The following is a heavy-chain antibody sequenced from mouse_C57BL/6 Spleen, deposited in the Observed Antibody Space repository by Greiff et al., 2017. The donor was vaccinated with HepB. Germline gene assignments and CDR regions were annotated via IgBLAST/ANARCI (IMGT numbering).Heavy chain of an antibody. CDR1: GYAFSSSW. Sequence: VQLQQSGPELVKPGASVKISCKASGYAFSSSWMNWVKQRPGKGLEWIGRIYPGDGDTNYNGKFKGKATLTADKSSSTAYMQLSSLTSEDSAVYFCAREGDGSSYNDFDYWGQGTTLTVSS. V-gene: IGHV1-82*01. D-gene: IGHD1-1*01. CDR2: IYPGDGDT. J-gene: IGHJ2*01. CDR3: AREGDGSSYNDFDY.